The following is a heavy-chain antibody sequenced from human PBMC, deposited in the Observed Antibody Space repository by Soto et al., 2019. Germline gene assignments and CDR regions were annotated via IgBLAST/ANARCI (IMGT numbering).Heavy chain of an antibody. CDR2: INHTGGT. CDR1: GGSVNGYY. D-gene: IGHD3-3*01. J-gene: IGHJ5*02. CDR3: APRITFLELLIPPSAP. Sequence: SETLSLTCAVYGGSVNGYYWNWIRQPPGKGLEWIGEINHTGGTHYNPSLKSRVTMSVDTSKNQFSLRLSSVTAADTAIYYCAPRITFLELLIPPSAPGAQGPRVPVPS. V-gene: IGHV4-34*01.